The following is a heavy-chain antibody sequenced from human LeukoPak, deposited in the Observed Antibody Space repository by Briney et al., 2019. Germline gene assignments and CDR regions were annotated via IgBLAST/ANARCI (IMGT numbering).Heavy chain of an antibody. J-gene: IGHJ4*02. Sequence: SVKVSCKASGGTFSSYAISWVRQAPGQGLEWMGGIIPIFGTANYAQKFRGRVTITADESTSTAYMELSGLRSEDTAVYYCATRGYDSSGFDYWGQGTLVTVSS. CDR1: GGTFSSYA. CDR3: ATRGYDSSGFDY. V-gene: IGHV1-69*13. CDR2: IIPIFGTA. D-gene: IGHD3-22*01.